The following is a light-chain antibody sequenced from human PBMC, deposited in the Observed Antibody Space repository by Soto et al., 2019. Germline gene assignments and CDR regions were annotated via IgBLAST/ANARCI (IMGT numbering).Light chain of an antibody. Sequence: QSALTQPVSVSGSPGQSITISCTGTSSDVGAYNYVSWYQQHPGRAPKLIIYEVSDRPSGISDRFSGSKSGNTASLTISGLQAEDEADYYCSSYAGSRVLVLGGGTKLTVL. CDR2: EVS. V-gene: IGLV2-14*01. CDR3: SSYAGSRVLV. CDR1: SSDVGAYNY. J-gene: IGLJ2*01.